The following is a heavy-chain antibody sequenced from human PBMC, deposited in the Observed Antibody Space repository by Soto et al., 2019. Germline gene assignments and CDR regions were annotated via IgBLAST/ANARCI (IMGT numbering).Heavy chain of an antibody. CDR3: AKDWKRITMVRELYYGMDV. Sequence: GGSLRLSCAASRFTFSKSGMHWVRQAPGKGLEWVAVISYDGSKTYYANSVKGRFTISRDNSKNTLYLQMNSLRAEDTAVYYCAKDWKRITMVRELYYGMDVWGQGTTVTVSS. J-gene: IGHJ6*02. V-gene: IGHV3-30*18. CDR2: ISYDGSKT. D-gene: IGHD3-10*01. CDR1: RFTFSKSG.